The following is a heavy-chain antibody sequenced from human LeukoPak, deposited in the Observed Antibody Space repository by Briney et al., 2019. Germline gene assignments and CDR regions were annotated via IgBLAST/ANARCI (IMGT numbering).Heavy chain of an antibody. J-gene: IGHJ4*02. V-gene: IGHV3-7*01. CDR1: GFTFSRYW. D-gene: IGHD3-22*01. CDR2: IRQDGSEK. CDR3: ASDRDYYDSTGYLFDY. Sequence: GRSLRLSCAASGFTFSRYWMSWVRQAPGKGLEWVANIRQDGSEKYYVGSVKGRFTISRDNAKNSVFLQMNSLRAEDTAVYYCASDRDYYDSTGYLFDYWGQGTLVTVSS.